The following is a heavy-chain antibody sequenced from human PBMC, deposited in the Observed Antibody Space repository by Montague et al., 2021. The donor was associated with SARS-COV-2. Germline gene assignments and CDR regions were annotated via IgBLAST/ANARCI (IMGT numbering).Heavy chain of an antibody. CDR3: ARVLYYYGRFDY. V-gene: IGHV3-74*01. CDR2: INSDGSST. D-gene: IGHD3-10*01. J-gene: IGHJ4*02. Sequence: SLRLSCAASGFTFSSYWMHWVRQAPGKGLVRVSRINSDGSSTSYADSVKGRFTISRDSAKNTLYLQMNSLRAEDTAVYYCARVLYYYGRFDYWGQGTLVTVSS. CDR1: GFTFSSYW.